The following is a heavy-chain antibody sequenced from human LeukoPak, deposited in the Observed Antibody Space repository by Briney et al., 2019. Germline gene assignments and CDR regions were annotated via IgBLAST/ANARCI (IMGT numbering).Heavy chain of an antibody. V-gene: IGHV3-23*01. CDR1: GFTFSSYA. J-gene: IGHJ3*02. Sequence: QAGGSLRLSCAASGFTFSSYAMSWVRQAPGKGLEWVADISGSGGSPYYAESVKGRFTISRDNAKNTLYLQMNSLRAEDTAVYYCAKKDPRDYVWGSYGAFDIWGQGTMVTVSS. D-gene: IGHD3-16*01. CDR3: AKKDPRDYVWGSYGAFDI. CDR2: ISGSGGSP.